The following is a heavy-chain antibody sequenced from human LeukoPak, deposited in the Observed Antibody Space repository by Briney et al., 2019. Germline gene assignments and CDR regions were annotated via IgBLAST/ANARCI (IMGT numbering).Heavy chain of an antibody. CDR1: GFTFSSYG. D-gene: IGHD2-21*01. V-gene: IGHV3-30*03. J-gene: IGHJ4*02. CDR2: ISYDGSNK. CDR3: ARDGARYCGGDCSFDS. Sequence: GGSLRLSCAASGFTFSSYGMHWVRQAPGKGLEWVAVISYDGSNKYYADSVKGRFTISRDNSKNTLYLQMNSLRAEDTAVYYCARDGARYCGGDCSFDSWGQGTLVTVSS.